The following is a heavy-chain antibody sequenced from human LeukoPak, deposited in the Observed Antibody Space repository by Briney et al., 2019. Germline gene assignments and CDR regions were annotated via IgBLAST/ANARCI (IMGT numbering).Heavy chain of an antibody. CDR1: GFTFSSYA. V-gene: IGHV3-23*01. CDR2: ISGSGGST. J-gene: IGHJ4*02. D-gene: IGHD2-15*01. CDR3: ARDSEYCSGGSCYGSHFDY. Sequence: GGSLRLSCAASGFTFSSYAMSWVRQAPGKGLEWVSAISGSGGSTYYADSVKGRFTISRDNSKNTLYLQMNSLRAEDTAVYYCARDSEYCSGGSCYGSHFDYWGQGTLVTVSS.